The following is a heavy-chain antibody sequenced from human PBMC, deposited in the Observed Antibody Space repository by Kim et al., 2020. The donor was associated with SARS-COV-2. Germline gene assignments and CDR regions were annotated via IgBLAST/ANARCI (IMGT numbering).Heavy chain of an antibody. Sequence: GGSLRLSCAASGFTFSSYAMSWVRQAPGKGLEWVSAISGSGGSTYYADSVKGRFTISRDNSKNTLYLQMNSLRAEDTAVYYCAKSITMVRGVIIKGGYYFDYWGQGTLVTVSS. CDR1: GFTFSSYA. CDR2: ISGSGGST. D-gene: IGHD3-10*01. CDR3: AKSITMVRGVIIKGGYYFDY. V-gene: IGHV3-23*01. J-gene: IGHJ4*02.